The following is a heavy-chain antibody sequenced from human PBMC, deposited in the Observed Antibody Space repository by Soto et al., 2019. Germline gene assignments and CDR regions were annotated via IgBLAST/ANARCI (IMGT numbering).Heavy chain of an antibody. CDR2: ISGSSSYI. CDR3: ARPTAGAFDI. Sequence: GSLRLSCAASGFSFSNYIMNWVRQAPGKGLEWVSSISGSSSYIYYADSVKGRFTISRDNAQKSLYLQMDSLRAEDTAMYYCARPTAGAFDIWGQGTMVTVSS. CDR1: GFSFSNYI. V-gene: IGHV3-21*01. J-gene: IGHJ3*02.